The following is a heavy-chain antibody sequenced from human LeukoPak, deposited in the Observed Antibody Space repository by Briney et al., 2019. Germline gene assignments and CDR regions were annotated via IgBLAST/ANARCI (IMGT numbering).Heavy chain of an antibody. CDR2: IIPIFGTA. CDR1: GGTFSSYA. V-gene: IGHV1-69*05. D-gene: IGHD3-3*01. CDR3: ARTPNFWSGSVDY. Sequence: SVKVSCKASGGTFSSYAISWVRQAPGQGLEWMGGIIPIFGTANYAQKFQGRVTITTDESTSTAYMELSSLRSEDTAVYYCARTPNFWSGSVDYWGQGTLVTVSS. J-gene: IGHJ4*02.